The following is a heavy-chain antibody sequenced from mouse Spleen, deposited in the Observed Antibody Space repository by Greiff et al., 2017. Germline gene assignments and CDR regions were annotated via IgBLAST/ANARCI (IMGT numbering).Heavy chain of an antibody. CDR3: ERSNWDERAWFAY. Sequence: DVQLVESGGGLVKPGGSLKLSCAASVFTFSDYGMHWVRQAPEKGLEWVAYISSGSSTIYYADTVKGRFTISRDNAKNTPFLQMTSLRSEDTAMYYCERSNWDERAWFAYWGQGTLVTVSA. V-gene: IGHV5-17*01. D-gene: IGHD4-1*01. J-gene: IGHJ3*01. CDR1: VFTFSDYG. CDR2: ISSGSSTI.